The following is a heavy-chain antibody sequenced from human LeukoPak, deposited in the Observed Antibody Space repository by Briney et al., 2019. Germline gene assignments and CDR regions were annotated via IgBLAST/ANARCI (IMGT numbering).Heavy chain of an antibody. Sequence: GGSLRLSCAASGFTFSSYAMYWVRQAPRKGLEWVSSISGNGGSTYYADSVKGRFTISRDNSKKTLYLQMNSLRAEDTAVFYCAKGDKWNAAVRYYFDYSGQGTLVTVSS. D-gene: IGHD1-20*01. V-gene: IGHV3-23*01. CDR1: GFTFSSYA. J-gene: IGHJ4*02. CDR2: ISGNGGST. CDR3: AKGDKWNAAVRYYFDY.